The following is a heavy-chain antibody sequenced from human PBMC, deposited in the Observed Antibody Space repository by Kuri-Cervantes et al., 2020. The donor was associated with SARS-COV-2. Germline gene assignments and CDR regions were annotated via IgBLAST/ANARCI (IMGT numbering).Heavy chain of an antibody. Sequence: GSLRLSCAASGFTFSSYGMHWVRQAPGKGLEWVAVISYDGSNKYYADSVKGRFTISRDNSKNTLYLQMNSLRAEDTAVYYCAKGGSILATINRWASSWGQGTLVTVSS. CDR2: ISYDGSNK. V-gene: IGHV3-30*18. CDR3: AKGGSILATINRWASS. CDR1: GFTFSSYG. J-gene: IGHJ5*02. D-gene: IGHD5-12*01.